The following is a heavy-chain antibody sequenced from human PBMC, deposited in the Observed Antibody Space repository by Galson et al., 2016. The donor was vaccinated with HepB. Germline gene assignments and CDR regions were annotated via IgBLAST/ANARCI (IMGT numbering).Heavy chain of an antibody. CDR1: GYTLSYYG. CDR2: ISPRNGKT. V-gene: IGHV1-18*01. CDR3: VRDGDYDNRKQWQFRPYDI. J-gene: IGHJ3*02. Sequence: SVKVSCKASGYTLSYYGISWVRRAPGQGLEWVGWISPRNGKTNYAQKFQGRATMTTDTSTNTAYLELRSLTSDDTALYYCVRDGDYDNRKQWQFRPYDIWGQGTMVTVSS. D-gene: IGHD3-22*01.